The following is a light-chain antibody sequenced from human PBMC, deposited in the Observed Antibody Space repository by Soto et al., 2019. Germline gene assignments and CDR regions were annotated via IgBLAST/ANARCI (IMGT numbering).Light chain of an antibody. V-gene: IGKV3-15*01. CDR3: QQYGSSPWT. J-gene: IGKJ1*01. CDR2: GAS. CDR1: QSISSS. Sequence: EIVMTQSPATLSVSPGERATLSCRASQSISSSLAWYQQKPGQAPRLLIHGASTRATSNPGRFSGSGSGAEFTLTISSLQSEDFALYYCQQYGSSPWTFGQGTKVDIK.